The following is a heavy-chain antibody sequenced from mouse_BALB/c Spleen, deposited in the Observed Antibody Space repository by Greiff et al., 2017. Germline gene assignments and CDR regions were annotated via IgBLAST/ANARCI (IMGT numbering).Heavy chain of an antibody. Sequence: EVMLVESGGGLVQPKGSLKLSCAASGFTFNTYAMNWVRQAPGKGLEWVARIRSKSNNYATYYADSVKDRFTISRDDSQSMLYLQMNNLKTEDTAMYYCVGQEVRRDYYAMDYWGQGTSVTVSS. D-gene: IGHD2-14*01. V-gene: IGHV10-1*02. CDR2: IRSKSNNYAT. CDR3: VGQEVRRDYYAMDY. J-gene: IGHJ4*01. CDR1: GFTFNTYA.